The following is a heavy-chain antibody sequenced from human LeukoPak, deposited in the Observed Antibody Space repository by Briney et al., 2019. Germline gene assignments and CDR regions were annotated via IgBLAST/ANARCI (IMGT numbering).Heavy chain of an antibody. J-gene: IGHJ6*02. D-gene: IGHD3-10*01. V-gene: IGHV3-23*01. CDR2: ISGSGGST. Sequence: GGSLRLSCAASGFTFSSYAMSWVRQAPGKGLEWVSAISGSGGSTYYADSVKGRFTISRDNSKNTLYLQMNSLRAEDTAVYYCAKGSYGSGSYYNPENSYYYYYGMDVWGQGTTVTVSS. CDR3: AKGSYGSGSYYNPENSYYYYYGMDV. CDR1: GFTFSSYA.